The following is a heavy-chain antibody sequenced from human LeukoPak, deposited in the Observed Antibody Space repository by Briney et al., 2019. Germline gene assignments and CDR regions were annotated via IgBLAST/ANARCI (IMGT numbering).Heavy chain of an antibody. CDR2: IYPGDSDT. CDR1: GYSFTSYW. CDR3: ARVGYSGYDGGPYYFDY. V-gene: IGHV5-51*01. Sequence: GESLKISCKGSGYSFTSYWIGWVRQMPGKGLEWMGIIYPGDSDTRYSPSFQGQVTISADKSISTAYLQWSSPKASDTAMYYCARVGYSGYDGGPYYFDYWGQGTLVTVSS. J-gene: IGHJ4*02. D-gene: IGHD5-12*01.